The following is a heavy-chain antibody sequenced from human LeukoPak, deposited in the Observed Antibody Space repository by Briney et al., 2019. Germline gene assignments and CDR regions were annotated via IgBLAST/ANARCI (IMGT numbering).Heavy chain of an antibody. Sequence: PSETLSLTCTVSGGSISSGSYYWSWIRQPAGKGLEWIGRIYTSGSTNYNPSLKSRVTISVDTSKNQFSLKLSSVTAADTAVYYCARSSRGGYYYYYYYMDVWGKGTTVTISS. J-gene: IGHJ6*03. CDR1: GGSISSGSYY. CDR3: ARSSRGGYYYYYYYMDV. CDR2: IYTSGST. D-gene: IGHD2-15*01. V-gene: IGHV4-61*02.